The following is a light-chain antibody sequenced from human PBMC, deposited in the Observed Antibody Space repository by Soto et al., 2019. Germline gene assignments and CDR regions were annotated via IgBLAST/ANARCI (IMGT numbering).Light chain of an antibody. V-gene: IGLV1-44*01. Sequence: QPVLTQPPSASGTPGQRVTISCSGSSSNIRSNTVNWYQQLPGTAPKLLIYSNNQRPSGVPDRFSGSKSGTSASLAISGLQSEDEADYYCAAWDDSLNGHVVFGGGTKLTVL. J-gene: IGLJ2*01. CDR1: SSNIRSNT. CDR2: SNN. CDR3: AAWDDSLNGHVV.